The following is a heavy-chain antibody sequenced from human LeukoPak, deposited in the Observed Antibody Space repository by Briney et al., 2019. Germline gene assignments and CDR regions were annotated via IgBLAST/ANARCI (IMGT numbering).Heavy chain of an antibody. V-gene: IGHV3-7*03. D-gene: IGHD4-17*01. CDR2: IKQDGSEK. CDR3: ARGQTTVTN. CDR1: GFTCSSYW. J-gene: IGHJ4*02. Sequence: PGGSLRLSCAASGFTCSSYWMSWVRQAPGKGLEWVANIKQDGSEKYYVDSVKGRFTISRDNAKNSLYLQMNSLRAEVTAVYFCARGQTTVTNWGQGTLVTVSS.